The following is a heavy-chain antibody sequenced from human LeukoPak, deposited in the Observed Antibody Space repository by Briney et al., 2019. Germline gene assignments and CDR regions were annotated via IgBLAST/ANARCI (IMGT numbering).Heavy chain of an antibody. CDR1: GASISTYY. Sequence: SETLSLTCTVSGASISTYYWSWIRQPPGKGLEWIGYIHYSGDTNYNPSLKSRVTISVDTSKNQLSLKLTSVISADIAVYYCARASSSGYYADYWGQGTLVTVSS. CDR3: ARASSSGYYADY. D-gene: IGHD6-19*01. J-gene: IGHJ4*02. CDR2: IHYSGDT. V-gene: IGHV4-59*01.